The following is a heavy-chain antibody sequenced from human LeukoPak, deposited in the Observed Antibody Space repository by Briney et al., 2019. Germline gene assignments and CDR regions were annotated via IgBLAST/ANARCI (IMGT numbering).Heavy chain of an antibody. CDR3: ASAVVTAIILFDY. Sequence: SVKVSCKASGGTFSSYAISWVRQAPGQGLEWMGRIIPILGIANYAQKFQGRVTITADQSTSTAYMELSSLRSEDTAVYYCASAVVTAIILFDYWGQGTLVTVSS. D-gene: IGHD2-21*02. V-gene: IGHV1-69*04. CDR1: GGTFSSYA. CDR2: IIPILGIA. J-gene: IGHJ4*02.